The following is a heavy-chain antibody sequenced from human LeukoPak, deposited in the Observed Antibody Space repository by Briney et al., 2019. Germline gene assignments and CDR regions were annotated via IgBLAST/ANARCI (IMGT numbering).Heavy chain of an antibody. Sequence: PGGSLRLSCAASGFTFSNYAMNWVRQAPGKGLEWVSALSGGGGSTYYADSVKGRFTISRDNSKNTLYLQMNSLRAEDTAVYYCAKDPSYSSSWYPRGYGMDVWGQGTTVTVSS. D-gene: IGHD6-13*01. V-gene: IGHV3-23*01. CDR3: AKDPSYSSSWYPRGYGMDV. CDR1: GFTFSNYA. J-gene: IGHJ6*02. CDR2: LSGGGGST.